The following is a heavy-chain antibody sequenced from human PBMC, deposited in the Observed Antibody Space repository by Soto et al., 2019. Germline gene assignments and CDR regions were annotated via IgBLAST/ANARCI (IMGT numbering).Heavy chain of an antibody. V-gene: IGHV4-59*01. D-gene: IGHD4-17*01. CDR3: ARAHYGDYDY. J-gene: IGHJ4*02. CDR2: IYYSGST. Sequence: SETLSLTCTVSGGSISSYYWSWIRQPPGKGLEWIGYIYYSGSTNYNPSLKSRVTISVDTSKNQFSLKLSSVTAADTAVYYCARAHYGDYDYWGQGTLVTVSS. CDR1: GGSISSYY.